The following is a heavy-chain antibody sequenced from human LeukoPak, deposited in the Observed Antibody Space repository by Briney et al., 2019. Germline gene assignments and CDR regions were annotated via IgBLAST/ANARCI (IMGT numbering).Heavy chain of an antibody. V-gene: IGHV4-59*01. J-gene: IGHJ4*02. D-gene: IGHD5/OR15-5a*01. CDR1: GGSISSYY. CDR3: ARSRGYFDY. Sequence: KPSETLSLTCTASGGSISSYYWSWIRQPPGKGLEWIGYIYYSGSTNYNPSLKSRVIISVDTSKNQFSPKLSSVTAADTAVYYCARSRGYFDYWGQGTLVTVSS. CDR2: IYYSGST.